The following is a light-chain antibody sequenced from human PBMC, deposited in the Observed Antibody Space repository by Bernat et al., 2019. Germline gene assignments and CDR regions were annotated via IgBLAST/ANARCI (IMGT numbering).Light chain of an antibody. J-gene: IGLJ3*02. CDR2: EVS. Sequence: SALTQPPSASGSPGQSVTISCTGTSSDVGGYNYVSWYQQHPAKAPKLMMYEVSKRPSGVPDRFSGSKSGNTASLTVSGLQAEDVADYYCSSYAGRNNLVFGGGTKLTVL. CDR3: SSYAGRNNLV. CDR1: SSDVGGYNY. V-gene: IGLV2-8*01.